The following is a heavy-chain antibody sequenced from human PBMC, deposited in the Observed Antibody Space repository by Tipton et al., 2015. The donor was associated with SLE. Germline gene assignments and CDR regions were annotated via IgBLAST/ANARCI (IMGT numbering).Heavy chain of an antibody. D-gene: IGHD6-19*01. V-gene: IGHV4-61*09. CDR3: ARLSGWTRYFDY. CDR2: IDTSGNT. Sequence: TLSLTCTVSGGSISSGSYYWGWIRQPAGKGMEWIGHIDTSGNTNDKTYLKRRVTVSVDTAKNQFSLKLSSVTAADTDVYYCARLSGWTRYFDYWGQGTLVTVSS. CDR1: GGSISSGSYY. J-gene: IGHJ4*02.